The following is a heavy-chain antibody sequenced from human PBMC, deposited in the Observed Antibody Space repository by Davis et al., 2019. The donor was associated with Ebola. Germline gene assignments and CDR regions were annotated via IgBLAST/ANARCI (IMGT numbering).Heavy chain of an antibody. D-gene: IGHD1-14*01. CDR1: GGSISSGDYY. CDR2: INHSGST. J-gene: IGHJ4*02. Sequence: PSETLSLTCTVSGGSISSGDYYWSWIRQPPGKGLEWIGEINHSGSTNYNPSLKSRVTISVDTSKNQFSLKLSSVTAADTAVYYCASSLSRHRGDYWGQGTLVTVSS. CDR3: ASSLSRHRGDY. V-gene: IGHV4-39*01.